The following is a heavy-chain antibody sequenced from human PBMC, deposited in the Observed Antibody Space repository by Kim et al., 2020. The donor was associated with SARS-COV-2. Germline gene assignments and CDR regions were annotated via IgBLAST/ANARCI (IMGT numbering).Heavy chain of an antibody. J-gene: IGHJ4*02. Sequence: SETLSLTCTVSGGSIGSGNYYWSWIRQPPGKGLEWIGCIYNSGSTSYNPSLKSRVIISRDTSKNQFSLKLNSVTAADTAVYYCAREVVYWGQGILVTVSS. CDR3: AREVVY. CDR1: GGSIGSGNYY. CDR2: IYNSGST. D-gene: IGHD2-15*01. V-gene: IGHV4-30-4*01.